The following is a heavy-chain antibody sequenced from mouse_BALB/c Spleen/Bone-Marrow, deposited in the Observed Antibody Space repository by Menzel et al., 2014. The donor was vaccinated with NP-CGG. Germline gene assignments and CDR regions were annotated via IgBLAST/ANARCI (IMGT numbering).Heavy chain of an antibody. CDR1: GYTFTSYY. CDR3: TRLPH. J-gene: IGHJ4*01. D-gene: IGHD5-1*01. CDR2: INPSNGGT. V-gene: IGHV1S81*02. Sequence: VQVVESGAELVKPGASVKLSCKASGYTFTSYYMYWVKQRPGQGLEWIGEINPSNGGTNFNEKFKSRATLTVDKSSSTAYMQLGSLTSEDSAVYYCTRLPHWGQGTSVTVSS.